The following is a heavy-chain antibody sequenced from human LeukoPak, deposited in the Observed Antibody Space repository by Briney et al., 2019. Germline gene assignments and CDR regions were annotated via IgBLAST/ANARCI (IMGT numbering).Heavy chain of an antibody. CDR1: GLTFGSYG. CDR3: ARDGSDGYGGNTTPGDI. V-gene: IGHV3-30-3*01. D-gene: IGHD4-23*01. Sequence: QAGGSLRLSCAASGLTFGSYGMHWVRQAPGKGLEWVAVISYDGSNKYYADSVKGRFTISRDNSKNTLYLQMNSLRAEDTAVYYCARDGSDGYGGNTTPGDIWGQGTMVTVSS. J-gene: IGHJ3*02. CDR2: ISYDGSNK.